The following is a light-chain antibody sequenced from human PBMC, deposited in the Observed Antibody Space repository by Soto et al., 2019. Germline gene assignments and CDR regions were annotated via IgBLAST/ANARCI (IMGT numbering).Light chain of an antibody. CDR2: TAS. Sequence: DIQMTQSPSTLSASVGDRVTITCRASQSISSWLAWYQQKAGKAPKLLINTASSLESGVPSRFSGSGSGTELNLTISSLQPEAFASYSCYHYHSDTLSYTFGQGTKLEIK. CDR3: YHYHSDTLSYT. V-gene: IGKV1-5*03. CDR1: QSISSW. J-gene: IGKJ2*01.